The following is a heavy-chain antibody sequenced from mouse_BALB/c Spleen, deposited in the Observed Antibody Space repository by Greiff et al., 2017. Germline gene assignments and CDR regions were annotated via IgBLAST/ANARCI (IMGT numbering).Heavy chain of an antibody. CDR2: IWAGGST. CDR3: ARGYGNPYYFDY. J-gene: IGHJ2*01. CDR1: GFSLTSYG. D-gene: IGHD2-1*01. V-gene: IGHV2-9*02. Sequence: VQVVESGPGLVAPSQSLSITCTVSGFSLTSYGVHWVRQPPGKGLEWLGVIWAGGSTNYNSALMSRLSISKDNSKSQVFLKMNSLQTDDTAMYYCARGYGNPYYFDYWGQGTTLTVSS.